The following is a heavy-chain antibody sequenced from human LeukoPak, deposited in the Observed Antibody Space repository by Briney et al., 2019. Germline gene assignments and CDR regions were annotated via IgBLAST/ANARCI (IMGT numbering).Heavy chain of an antibody. CDR1: GGSISSGDYY. Sequence: SETLSLTCTVSGGSISSGDYYWSWIRQPPGKGLEWIGYIYYSGSTYYNPSLKSRVTISVDTSKNQLSLKLSSVTAADTAVYYCARVTTIFGVVWLDAFDIWGQGTMVTVSS. CDR2: IYYSGST. J-gene: IGHJ3*02. CDR3: ARVTTIFGVVWLDAFDI. D-gene: IGHD3-3*01. V-gene: IGHV4-30-4*08.